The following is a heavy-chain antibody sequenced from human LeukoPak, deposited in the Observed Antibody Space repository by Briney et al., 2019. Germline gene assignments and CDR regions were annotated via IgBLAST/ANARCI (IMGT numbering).Heavy chain of an antibody. CDR3: AKDRGTSRWFFDY. CDR2: ISSNVGST. D-gene: IGHD6-13*01. V-gene: IGHV3-23*01. CDR1: GFTFSSYA. Sequence: GGSLRLSCAASGFTFSSYAMSWVRQPPGKGLEWVSAISSNVGSTYYADSVKGRFTVSRDNSKNTLYLQMNSLRAEDTAVYYCAKDRGTSRWFFDYWGQGTLVTVSS. J-gene: IGHJ4*02.